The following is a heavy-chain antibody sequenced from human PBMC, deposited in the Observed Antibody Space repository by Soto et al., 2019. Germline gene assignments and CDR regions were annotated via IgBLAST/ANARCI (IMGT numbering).Heavy chain of an antibody. V-gene: IGHV6-1*01. CDR1: GDSVSSNSAA. J-gene: IGHJ5*02. D-gene: IGHD6-13*01. CDR2: TYYRSKWYN. CDR3: ARAKGSIAAAGTIWFDP. Sequence: SQTLSLTCAISGDSVSSNSAAWNWIRQSPSRGLEWLGRTYYRSKWYNDYAVSVKSRITINPDTSKNQFSLKLSSVTAADTAVYYCARAKGSIAAAGTIWFDPWGQGTLVTVSS.